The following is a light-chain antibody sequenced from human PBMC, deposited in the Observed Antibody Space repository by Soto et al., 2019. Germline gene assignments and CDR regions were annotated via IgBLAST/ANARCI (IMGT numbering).Light chain of an antibody. V-gene: IGKV3-15*01. CDR1: HRVSTY. CDR2: DVS. J-gene: IGKJ4*01. Sequence: EIGMTQSPATLSVSPGASATLSCRASHRVSTYLAWYQQKPGQAPRLLIYDVSTRATGTPDRFSGSGSGTEFTLTISSLHFEDIAVYYCQQYNNWPLTFGGGTKVEI. CDR3: QQYNNWPLT.